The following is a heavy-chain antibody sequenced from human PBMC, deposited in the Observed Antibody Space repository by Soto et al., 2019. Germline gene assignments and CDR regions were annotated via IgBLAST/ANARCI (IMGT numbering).Heavy chain of an antibody. J-gene: IGHJ5*01. V-gene: IGHV1-2*02. D-gene: IGHD3-10*01. CDR3: ARKSLYGSGSSFDF. Sequence: QVQLVQSGAEVKKPGASVRVSCKASGYTFTDYYMHWVRQAPGQGLEWMAWINPNTGDTTYDQKFQGRVTVTRDTSNRILYMELSSLRSDDTAIYYCARKSLYGSGSSFDFWGQGTLVTVSS. CDR2: INPNTGDT. CDR1: GYTFTDYY.